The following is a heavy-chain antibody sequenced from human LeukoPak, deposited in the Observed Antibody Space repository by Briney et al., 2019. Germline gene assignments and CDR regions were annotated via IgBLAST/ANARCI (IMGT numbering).Heavy chain of an antibody. CDR2: INHSGST. CDR3: ARVRLEDIVVVPAAYPNYYYYMDV. V-gene: IGHV4-34*01. J-gene: IGHJ6*03. D-gene: IGHD2-2*01. Sequence: SETLSLTCAVYGGSFSGYYWSWIRQPPGKGLEWIGEINHSGSTNYNPSLKSRVTISVDTSKNQFSLKLSSVTAADTAVYYCARVRLEDIVVVPAAYPNYYYYMDVWGKGTTVTVSS. CDR1: GGSFSGYY.